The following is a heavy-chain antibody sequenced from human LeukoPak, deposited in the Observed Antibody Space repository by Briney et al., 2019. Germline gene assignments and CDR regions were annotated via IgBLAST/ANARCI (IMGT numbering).Heavy chain of an antibody. J-gene: IGHJ5*02. CDR2: ISGSGGST. CDR3: VKFRSVVAAPEPPWFDP. Sequence: GGSLRLSCAASGFTFSSYAMSWVRQAPGKGLEWVSAISGSGGSTYYADSVKGRFTISRDNSKNTLYLQMNSLRAEDTAVYYCVKFRSVVAAPEPPWFDPWGQGTLVTVSS. CDR1: GFTFSSYA. V-gene: IGHV3-23*01. D-gene: IGHD2-15*01.